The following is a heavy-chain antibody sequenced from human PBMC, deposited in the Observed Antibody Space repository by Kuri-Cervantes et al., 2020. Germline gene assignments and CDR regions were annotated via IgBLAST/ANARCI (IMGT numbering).Heavy chain of an antibody. D-gene: IGHD5-18*01. J-gene: IGHJ6*02. Sequence: GGSLRLSCAASGFTFSSYWMHWVRQAPGKGLEWVSSISSSSSYIYYADSVKGRFTISRDNAKNSLYLQMNSLRAEDTAVYYCARGERVDTTLWGNYYYGMDVWGQGTTVTVSS. V-gene: IGHV3-21*01. CDR1: GFTFSSYW. CDR2: ISSSSSYI. CDR3: ARGERVDTTLWGNYYYGMDV.